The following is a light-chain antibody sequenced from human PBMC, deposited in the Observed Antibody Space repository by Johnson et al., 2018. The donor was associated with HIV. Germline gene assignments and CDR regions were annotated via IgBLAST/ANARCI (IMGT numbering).Light chain of an antibody. Sequence: QSVLTQPPSVSAAPGQKVTISCSGSTSNIGNNYVSWYQQFPGTAPKLLIYENNKRPSGIPDRFSGSKSGTSATLGITGLQPWDEADYYCGTWHGALSGCGVFGTGTRVTVL. CDR3: GTWHGALSGCGV. CDR2: ENN. J-gene: IGLJ1*01. V-gene: IGLV1-51*01. CDR1: TSNIGNNY.